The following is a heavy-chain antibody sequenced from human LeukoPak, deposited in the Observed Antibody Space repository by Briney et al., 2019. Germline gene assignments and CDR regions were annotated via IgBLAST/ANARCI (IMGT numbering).Heavy chain of an antibody. V-gene: IGHV3-13*01. CDR2: IATGGDT. D-gene: IGHD3-16*01. J-gene: IGHJ5*02. CDR1: GFTFRTYD. CDR3: IRGGDGFDL. Sequence: GGSLRLSCAASGFTFRTYDMHWVRQVTGKSLEWVAAIATGGDTYFAGSAKGRFTISRENAKNSLYLQMNSLRVGDTAVYYCIRGGDGFDLWGQGTLVTVSS.